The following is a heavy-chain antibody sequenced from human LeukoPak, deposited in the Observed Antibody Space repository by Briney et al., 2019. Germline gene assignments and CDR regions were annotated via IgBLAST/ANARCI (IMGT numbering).Heavy chain of an antibody. J-gene: IGHJ5*02. V-gene: IGHV1-69*05. CDR2: LIPIFGTA. CDR3: AREDDYDSSGYSPYNWFDP. CDR1: GGTFSSYA. D-gene: IGHD3-22*01. Sequence: ASVKVSCKASGGTFSSYAISWVRQAPGQGLEWMGRLIPIFGTANYAQKFQGRVTITTDESTSTAYMELSSLRSEDTAVYYCAREDDYDSSGYSPYNWFDPWGQGTLVTVSS.